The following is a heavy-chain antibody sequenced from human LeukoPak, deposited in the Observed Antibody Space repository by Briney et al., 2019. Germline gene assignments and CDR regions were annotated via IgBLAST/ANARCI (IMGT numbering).Heavy chain of an antibody. V-gene: IGHV3-9*01. J-gene: IGHJ5*02. CDR1: GFTFDDYA. CDR2: ISWNSGSI. Sequence: PGRSLRLSCAASGFTFDDYAMHWVRQAPGKGLEWVSGISWNSGSIGYADSVKGRFTISRDNAKNPLYLQMNSLRAEDTALYYCAKDSGYDFWSGYNWFDPWGQGTLVTVSS. D-gene: IGHD3-3*01. CDR3: AKDSGYDFWSGYNWFDP.